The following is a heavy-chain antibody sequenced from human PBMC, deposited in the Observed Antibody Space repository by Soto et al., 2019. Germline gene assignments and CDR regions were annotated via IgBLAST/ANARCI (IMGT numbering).Heavy chain of an antibody. V-gene: IGHV3-23*01. J-gene: IGHJ4*02. CDR3: AIVPYYYDSSGLGRY. CDR1: GFMFSTYA. CDR2: ITGSGGST. D-gene: IGHD3-22*01. Sequence: EVQLLESGGGLVQPGGSLRLSCAASGFMFSTYAMSWVRQAPGKGLEWVSAITGSGGSTYYAGSVKGRFTISRDNSKNTLYLQMNSLRADDTAVYYCAIVPYYYDSSGLGRYWGQGTLVTVSS.